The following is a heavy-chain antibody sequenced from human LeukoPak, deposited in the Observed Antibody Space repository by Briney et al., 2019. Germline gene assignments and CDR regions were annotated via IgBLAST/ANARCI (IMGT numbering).Heavy chain of an antibody. CDR1: GGSISSSSYY. CDR2: IFYSGST. CDR3: ARQNGRSGWHPFWY. Sequence: SETLSLTCTVSGGSISSSSYYWGWIRQPPGKGLEWFGGIFYSGSTYYNPSLKSRLTISVDTSKNQFSLKLSSVTAADTAVYYCARQNGRSGWHPFWYWGQGTLVTVSS. J-gene: IGHJ4*02. D-gene: IGHD6-19*01. V-gene: IGHV4-39*01.